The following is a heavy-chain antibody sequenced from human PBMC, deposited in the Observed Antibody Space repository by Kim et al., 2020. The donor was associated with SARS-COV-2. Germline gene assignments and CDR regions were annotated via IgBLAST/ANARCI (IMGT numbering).Heavy chain of an antibody. D-gene: IGHD3-16*01. CDR3: ARDWGDGNRHPNYLDF. CDR1: GFDFSDYS. J-gene: IGHJ4*02. CDR2: ISSSRGTI. V-gene: IGHV3-48*04. Sequence: GGSLRLSCVASGFDFSDYSLNWVRQAPGKGLEWVSYISSSRGTIYYADSVKGRFTVSRDNAKNSMSLQINRLRVEDTAVYYCARDWGDGNRHPNYLDFWGQGTLVTVSA.